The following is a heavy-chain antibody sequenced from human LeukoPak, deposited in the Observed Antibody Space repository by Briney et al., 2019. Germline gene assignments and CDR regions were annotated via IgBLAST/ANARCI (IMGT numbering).Heavy chain of an antibody. CDR1: GGSISSSSYY. CDR3: ARRITMVRGVIENWFDP. V-gene: IGHV4-39*07. Sequence: SVTLSLTCTVSGGSISSSSYYWGWIRQPPGKGLEWIGSIYYSGSTYYNPSLKSRVTISVDTSKNQFSLKLSSVTAADTAVYYCARRITMVRGVIENWFDPWGQGTLVTVSS. J-gene: IGHJ5*02. D-gene: IGHD3-10*01. CDR2: IYYSGST.